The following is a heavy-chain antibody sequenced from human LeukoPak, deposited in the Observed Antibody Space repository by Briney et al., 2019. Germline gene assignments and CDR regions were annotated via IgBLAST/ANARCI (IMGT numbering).Heavy chain of an antibody. Sequence: SETLSLTCTVSGGSISNYYWSWIRQHPGKGLEWIGYIYYSGSTYYNPSLKSRVTISVDTSKNQFSLKLSSVTAADTAVYYCAREARRLRCMDVWGQGTTVTVSS. CDR1: GGSISNYY. D-gene: IGHD3-3*01. CDR3: AREARRLRCMDV. V-gene: IGHV4-59*06. J-gene: IGHJ6*02. CDR2: IYYSGST.